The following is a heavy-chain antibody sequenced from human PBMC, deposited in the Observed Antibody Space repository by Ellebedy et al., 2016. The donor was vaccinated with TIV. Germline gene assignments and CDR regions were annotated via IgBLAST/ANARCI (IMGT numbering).Heavy chain of an antibody. J-gene: IGHJ5*02. CDR1: GFSFRSYW. CDR2: IYQDGGVQ. CDR3: ARRGSYGDYAVQINSWFDT. Sequence: GESLKISCAASGFSFRSYWMSWVRQAPGKGLEWVANIYQDGGVQYYVDSVKGRFTISRDNAENSLFLQMNSLRAEETAVYSCARRGSYGDYAVQINSWFDTWGRGTLVAVSS. V-gene: IGHV3-7*01. D-gene: IGHD4-17*01.